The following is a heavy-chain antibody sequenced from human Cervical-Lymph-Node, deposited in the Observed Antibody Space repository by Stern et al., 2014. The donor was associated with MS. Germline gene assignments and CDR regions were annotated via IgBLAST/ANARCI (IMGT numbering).Heavy chain of an antibody. CDR3: ARGRGYSYGWGYYFDY. D-gene: IGHD5-18*01. CDR1: GGSISSYY. V-gene: IGHV4-59*01. CDR2: IHYSGST. Sequence: QVQLQESGPGLVKPSETLSLTCTVSGGSISSYYWSWIRQPPGKGLEWIGYIHYSGSTNYNPSLKSRVTISVDTSKNQFSLKLSSVTAADTAVYYCARGRGYSYGWGYYFDYWGQGTLVTVSS. J-gene: IGHJ4*02.